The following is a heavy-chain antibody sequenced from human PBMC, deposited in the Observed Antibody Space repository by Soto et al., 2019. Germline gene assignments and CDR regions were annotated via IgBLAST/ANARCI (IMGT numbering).Heavy chain of an antibody. CDR1: GFTFSHCC. CDR2: INQDGSEQ. Sequence: EEHLGESGGGLVQPGGSLRLSCATSGFTFSHCCMSWVRQAPGKGLEWVANINQDGSEQYYVDSVKGRFTVSRDNAKNSLYLEMNNLTADDTAMYYCTQAEMGRYSCSGNSYRRDYWGQGTLVTVSS. D-gene: IGHD6-19*01. CDR3: TQAEMGRYSCSGNSYRRDY. V-gene: IGHV3-7*01. J-gene: IGHJ4*02.